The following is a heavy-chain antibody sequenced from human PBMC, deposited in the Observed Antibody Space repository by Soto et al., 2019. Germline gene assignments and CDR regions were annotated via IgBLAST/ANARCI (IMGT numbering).Heavy chain of an antibody. Sequence: GASVKVSCKASGYTFTSYAMHWVRQAPGQRLEWMGWINAGNGNTKYSQKFQGRVTITRDTSASTAYMELSSLRSEDTAVYYCARDLASGISEPPDAFDIWGQETMVTVSS. D-gene: IGHD1-1*01. CDR1: GYTFTSYA. J-gene: IGHJ3*02. CDR2: INAGNGNT. CDR3: ARDLASGISEPPDAFDI. V-gene: IGHV1-3*01.